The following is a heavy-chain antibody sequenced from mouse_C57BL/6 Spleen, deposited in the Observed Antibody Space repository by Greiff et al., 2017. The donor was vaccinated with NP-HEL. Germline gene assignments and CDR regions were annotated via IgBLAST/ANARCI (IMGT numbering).Heavy chain of an antibody. J-gene: IGHJ4*01. CDR3: ARVSSGYYAMDY. V-gene: IGHV3-1*01. CDR1: GYSITSGYD. D-gene: IGHD3-2*02. CDR2: ISYSGST. Sequence: DVQLQESGPGMVKPSQSLSLTRTVTGYSITSGYDWHWIRHFPGNKLEWMGYISYSGSTNYNPSLKSRISITHDTSKNHFFLKLNSVTTEDTATYYCARVSSGYYAMDYWGQGTSVTVSS.